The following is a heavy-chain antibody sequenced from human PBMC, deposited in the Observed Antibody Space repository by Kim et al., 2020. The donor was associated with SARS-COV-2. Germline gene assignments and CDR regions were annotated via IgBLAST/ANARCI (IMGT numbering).Heavy chain of an antibody. Sequence: GGSLRLSCAASGFTFSSYAMSWVRQAPGKGLEWVSVIYSGGSSTYYADSVKGRFTISRDNSKNTLYLQMNSLRAEDTAVYYCAKERGYYDSSGYYYYYGMDVWGQGTTVTVSS. CDR3: AKERGYYDSSGYYYYYGMDV. CDR1: GFTFSSYA. D-gene: IGHD3-22*01. CDR2: IYSGGSST. V-gene: IGHV3-23*03. J-gene: IGHJ6*02.